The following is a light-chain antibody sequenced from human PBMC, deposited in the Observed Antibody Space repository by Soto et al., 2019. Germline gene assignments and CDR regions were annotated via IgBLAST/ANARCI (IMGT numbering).Light chain of an antibody. Sequence: DIQMTQSPSSLSASVGDRVTITCRASQSISSYLNWYQQKPGKAPKLLIYKASSLESGVPSRFSGSGSGTDFTLTISRLEPEDFAVYYCQQYGSSPRTFGQGTKVDIK. CDR3: QQYGSSPRT. CDR1: QSISSY. J-gene: IGKJ1*01. V-gene: IGKV1-39*01. CDR2: KAS.